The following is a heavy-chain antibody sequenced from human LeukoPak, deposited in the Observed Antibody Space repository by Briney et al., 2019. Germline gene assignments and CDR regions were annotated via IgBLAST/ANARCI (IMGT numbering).Heavy chain of an antibody. D-gene: IGHD6-13*01. CDR2: ISSSSSYT. Sequence: GGSLRLSCAASGFTFSDYCMSWIRQAPGKGLEWVSYISSSSSYTNYADSVKGRFTISRDNAKNSLYLQMNSLRAEDTAVYYCAREAAAGTGYYYYGMDVWGKGTTVTVSS. CDR1: GFTFSDYC. J-gene: IGHJ6*04. V-gene: IGHV3-11*06. CDR3: AREAAAGTGYYYYGMDV.